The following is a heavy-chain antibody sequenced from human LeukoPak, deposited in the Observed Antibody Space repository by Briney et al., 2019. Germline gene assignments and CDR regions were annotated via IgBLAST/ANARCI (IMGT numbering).Heavy chain of an antibody. CDR3: AKTTYTSGWGVDY. Sequence: GGSLGLSCAASGFTFSSYGMNWVRQAPGKGLEWVSGIISSGASTYYANSVKGRFTISRDNSKNTLFLQMTSLRAEDTAVYYCAKTTYTSGWGVDYWGQGTLVTVSS. V-gene: IGHV3-23*01. CDR2: IISSGAST. J-gene: IGHJ4*02. D-gene: IGHD6-19*01. CDR1: GFTFSSYG.